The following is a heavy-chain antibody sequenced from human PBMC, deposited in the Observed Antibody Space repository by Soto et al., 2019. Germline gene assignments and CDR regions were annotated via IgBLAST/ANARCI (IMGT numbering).Heavy chain of an antibody. D-gene: IGHD2-2*01. CDR3: ATCKRGSTTCRGYYFDY. CDR2: ISSSSGTI. CDR1: GFTFSNYG. V-gene: IGHV3-48*01. Sequence: EVQLVESGGGLAQPGGSLRLSCAASGFTFSNYGMNWFRQAPGKGLEWISYISSSSGTIYYADSVKGRFTISRDDAKTSLYLQMTSLRAEDTAVYYCATCKRGSTTCRGYYFDYWGRGTLVTVSS. J-gene: IGHJ4*02.